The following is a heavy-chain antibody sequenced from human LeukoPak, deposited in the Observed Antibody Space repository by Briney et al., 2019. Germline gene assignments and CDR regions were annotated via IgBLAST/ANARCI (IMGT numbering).Heavy chain of an antibody. CDR2: IYYSGST. J-gene: IGHJ4*02. V-gene: IGHV4-39*07. CDR1: GGSISSSSYY. D-gene: IGHD6-19*01. Sequence: SETLSLTCTVSGGSISSSSYYWGWIRQPPGKGLEWIGSIYYSGSTYYNPSLKSRVTISVDTSKNQFSLKLSSVTAADTAVYYCARGRYSSGWLTDYWGQGTLVTVSS. CDR3: ARGRYSSGWLTDY.